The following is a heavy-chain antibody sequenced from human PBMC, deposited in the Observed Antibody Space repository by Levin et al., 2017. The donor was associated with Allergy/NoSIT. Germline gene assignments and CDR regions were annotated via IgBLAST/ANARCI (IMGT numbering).Heavy chain of an antibody. D-gene: IGHD5-12*01. CDR3: ATFSGYGNFDY. CDR1: GGSISSSSYY. V-gene: IGHV4-39*01. Sequence: SETLSLTCTVSGGSISSSSYYWGWIRQPPGKGLEWIGSIYYSGSTYYNPSLKSRVTISVDTSKNQFSLKLSSVTAADTAVYYCATFSGYGNFDYWGQGTLVTVSS. J-gene: IGHJ4*02. CDR2: IYYSGST.